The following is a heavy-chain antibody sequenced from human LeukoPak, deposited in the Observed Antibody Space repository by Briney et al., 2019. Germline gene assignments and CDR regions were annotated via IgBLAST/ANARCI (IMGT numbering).Heavy chain of an antibody. CDR2: ITSSSGTI. D-gene: IGHD2-21*01. Sequence: GGSLGLSCAASGFTFSIYSMNWVRQAPGKGLEWISYITSSSGTIYYTDSVKGRFTISRDNAKNSLYLQMSSLRAEDTAVYYCARVAPGHDIGRGYFDYWGQGTLVTVSS. CDR3: ARVAPGHDIGRGYFDY. CDR1: GFTFSIYS. J-gene: IGHJ4*02. V-gene: IGHV3-48*01.